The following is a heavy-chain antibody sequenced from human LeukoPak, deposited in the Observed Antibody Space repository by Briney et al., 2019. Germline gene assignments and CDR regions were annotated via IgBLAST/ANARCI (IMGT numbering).Heavy chain of an antibody. V-gene: IGHV4-31*03. Sequence: SETLSLTCTVSGGSISSGGYYWSWIRQHPGKGLEWIGYIYYSGSTYYNPFLKSRVTISVDTSKNQFSLKLSSVTAADTAVYYCARSSGSSWYLLDYWGQGTLVTVSS. J-gene: IGHJ4*02. CDR3: ARSSGSSWYLLDY. CDR2: IYYSGST. CDR1: GGSISSGGYY. D-gene: IGHD6-13*01.